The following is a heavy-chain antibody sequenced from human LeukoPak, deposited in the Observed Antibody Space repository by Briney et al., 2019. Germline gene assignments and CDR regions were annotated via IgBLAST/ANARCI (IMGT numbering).Heavy chain of an antibody. J-gene: IGHJ5*02. Sequence: SETLSLTCTVSGGSISSYYWSWIRQPPGKGLEWIGYIYYSGSTYYNPSLKSRVTISADTSKNQFSLKLSSVTAADTAVYYCARAGYSSSWNWFDPWGQGTLVTVSS. CDR1: GGSISSYY. CDR3: ARAGYSSSWNWFDP. V-gene: IGHV4-59*08. D-gene: IGHD6-13*01. CDR2: IYYSGST.